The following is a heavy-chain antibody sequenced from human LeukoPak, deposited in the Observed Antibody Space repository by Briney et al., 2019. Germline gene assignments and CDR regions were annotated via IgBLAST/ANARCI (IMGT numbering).Heavy chain of an antibody. Sequence: SETLSLTCAVYGGSFSGYYWNWIRQPPAKGLEWIGEINHSGSTNYNPSLKSRVTISVDTSKNQFSLKLSSVAAAETAVYYCARGVDSSSGYPTCFDYWGQGTLVTVSS. CDR2: INHSGST. D-gene: IGHD3-22*01. J-gene: IGHJ4*02. CDR1: GGSFSGYY. CDR3: ARGVDSSSGYPTCFDY. V-gene: IGHV4-34*01.